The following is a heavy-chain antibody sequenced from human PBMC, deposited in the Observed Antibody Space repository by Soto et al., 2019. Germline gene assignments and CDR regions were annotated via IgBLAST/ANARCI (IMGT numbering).Heavy chain of an antibody. CDR3: AKTLLDYYDSSGLGDY. J-gene: IGHJ4*02. D-gene: IGHD3-22*01. CDR1: GFTFSSYA. Sequence: EVQLLESGGGLVQPGGSLRLSCAASGFTFSSYAMSWVRQAPGKGLEWVSAISGSGGSTYYADSVKGRFTISSDNSTNTLYLQMNSMRAEDTAVYYCAKTLLDYYDSSGLGDYWGQGTLVTVSS. CDR2: ISGSGGST. V-gene: IGHV3-23*01.